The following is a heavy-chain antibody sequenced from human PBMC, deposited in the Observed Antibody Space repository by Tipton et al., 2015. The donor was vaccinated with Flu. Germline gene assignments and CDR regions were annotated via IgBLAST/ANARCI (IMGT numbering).Heavy chain of an antibody. Sequence: TLSITCNVFGVSSSRHYWDWIRQSPGKGPEWIAYIYHSGKTKYNPSLKSRVAISLDTAKNQVSLKLNYVTAADTAIYYCARDLGSGCFDYWFPGIQVTVSS. V-gene: IGHV4-59*11. CDR3: ARDLGSGCFDY. D-gene: IGHD3-10*01. CDR2: IYHSGKT. CDR1: GVSSSRHY. J-gene: IGHJ4*02.